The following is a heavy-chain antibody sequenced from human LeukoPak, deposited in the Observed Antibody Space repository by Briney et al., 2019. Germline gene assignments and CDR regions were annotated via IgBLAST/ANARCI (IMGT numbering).Heavy chain of an antibody. D-gene: IGHD1-26*01. V-gene: IGHV3-21*04. J-gene: IGHJ3*02. CDR2: ISSSSSYI. CDR3: ARDRRGSYFSDAFDI. Sequence: GGSLRLSCAASGFTFSSYSMNWVRQAPGKGLEWVSSISSSSSYIYYADSVKGRFTISRDNSKNTLYLHMNSLTAADTAVYFCARDRRGSYFSDAFDIWGQGTMVTVSS. CDR1: GFTFSSYS.